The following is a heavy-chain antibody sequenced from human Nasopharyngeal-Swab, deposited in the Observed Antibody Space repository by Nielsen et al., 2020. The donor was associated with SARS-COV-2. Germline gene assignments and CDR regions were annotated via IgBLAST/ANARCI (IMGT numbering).Heavy chain of an antibody. Sequence: GESLKISCAASGFTFSSYGMHWVRQAPGKGLEWVAVISYDGSNKYYADSVKGRFTISRDNYKNTLYLQMNSLRAEDTAVYYCAKVPEFSGTKSYYFDYWGQGTLVTVSS. CDR1: GFTFSSYG. V-gene: IGHV3-30*18. J-gene: IGHJ4*02. CDR3: AKVPEFSGTKSYYFDY. D-gene: IGHD1-26*01. CDR2: ISYDGSNK.